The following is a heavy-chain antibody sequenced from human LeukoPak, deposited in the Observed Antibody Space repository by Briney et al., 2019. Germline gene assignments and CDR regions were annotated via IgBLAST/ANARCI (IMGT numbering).Heavy chain of an antibody. CDR1: GGTFSSYA. J-gene: IGHJ4*02. CDR2: IIPIFGTA. D-gene: IGHD3-10*01. CDR3: ARVGKGFGESPPDY. Sequence: SVKVSCKASGGTFSSYASSWVRQAPGQGLEWMGRIIPIFGTANYAQKFQGRVTITTDESTSTAYMELSSLRSEDTAVYYCARVGKGFGESPPDYWGQGTLVTVSS. V-gene: IGHV1-69*05.